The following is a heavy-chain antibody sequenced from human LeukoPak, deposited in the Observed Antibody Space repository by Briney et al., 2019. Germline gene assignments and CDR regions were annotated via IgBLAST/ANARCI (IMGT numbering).Heavy chain of an antibody. D-gene: IGHD2-15*01. CDR2: IYPGDSDT. Sequence: GESLKISCKGSGYSFTSYWSGWVRQMPGKGRECMRIIYPGDSDTRYSPSFQGQVTISAAKSISTAYLQWSSLQASDTAMYYCARLKGADIVVVVAALDYWGQGTLVTVSS. CDR3: ARLKGADIVVVVAALDY. CDR1: GYSFTSYW. J-gene: IGHJ4*02. V-gene: IGHV5-51*01.